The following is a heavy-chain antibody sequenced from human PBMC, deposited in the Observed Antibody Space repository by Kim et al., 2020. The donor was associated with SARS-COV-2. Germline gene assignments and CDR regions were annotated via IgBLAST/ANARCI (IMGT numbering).Heavy chain of an antibody. V-gene: IGHV4-30-4*01. D-gene: IGHD4-4*01. CDR3: ARESSPYSNYYYGMDV. CDR1: GGSISSGDYY. CDR2: IYYSGST. Sequence: SETLSLTCTVSGGSISSGDYYWSWIRQPPGKGLEWIGYIYYSGSTYYNPSLKSRVTISVDTSKNQFSLKLSSVTAADTAVYYCARESSPYSNYYYGMDVWGQGTTVTVSS. J-gene: IGHJ6*02.